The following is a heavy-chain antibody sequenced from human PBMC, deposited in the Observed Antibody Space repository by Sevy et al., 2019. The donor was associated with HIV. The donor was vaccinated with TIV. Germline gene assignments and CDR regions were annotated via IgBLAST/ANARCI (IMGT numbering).Heavy chain of an antibody. CDR1: GGSFSGYH. CDR3: ARGGNAIFGVVIQTQYHYYAMDV. CDR2: INHTGSA. D-gene: IGHD3-3*01. J-gene: IGHJ6*02. Sequence: SETLSLTCALYGGSFSGYHWSWIRQPPGKGLEWIGEINHTGSANYNPSLKSRVTIAVDTSKNQFSLKLNCVTAADTAVYYCARGGNAIFGVVIQTQYHYYAMDVWGQGTTVTVSS. V-gene: IGHV4-34*01.